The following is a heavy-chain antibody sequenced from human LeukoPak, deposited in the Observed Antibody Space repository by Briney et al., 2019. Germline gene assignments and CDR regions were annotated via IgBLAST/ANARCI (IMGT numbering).Heavy chain of an antibody. CDR3: TRGQRSYFRAVDD. CDR2: IHYTGST. J-gene: IGHJ4*02. V-gene: IGHV4-59*01. CDR1: GASINTYY. Sequence: PSETLSLTCSVSGASINTYYWSWLRQSPGKGLEWIGFIHYTGSTNYNPSLKSRVTMSVDMPKNQFSLKLTSVTAADTATYYCTRGQRSYFRAVDDWGPGTLVTASS. D-gene: IGHD3-10*01.